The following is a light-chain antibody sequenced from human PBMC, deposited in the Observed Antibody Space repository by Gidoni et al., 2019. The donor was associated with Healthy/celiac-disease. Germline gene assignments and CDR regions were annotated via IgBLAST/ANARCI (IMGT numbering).Light chain of an antibody. J-gene: IGKJ3*01. CDR1: QSVSSSY. CDR2: GAS. V-gene: IGKV3-20*01. Sequence: EIVLTQSPGTLSLSPGERATLSCRASQSVSSSYLAWYQQKPGQAPRLLIYGASSRATGIPDRFSGSGSGTDFTLTISRLEPEDFAVYYCQQYGSSPIFTCGPETKVDIK. CDR3: QQYGSSPIFT.